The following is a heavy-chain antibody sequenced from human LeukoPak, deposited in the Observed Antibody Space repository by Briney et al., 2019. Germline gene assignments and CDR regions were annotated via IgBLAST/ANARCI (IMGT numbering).Heavy chain of an antibody. CDR3: ARGGAAAGTGGFDI. J-gene: IGHJ3*02. CDR1: GFTVSSNY. Sequence: PGGSLRLSCAASGFTVSSNYMSWVRQAPGKGLEWVSSISSSSSYIYYADSVKGRFTISRDNAKNSLYLQMNSLRAEDTAVYYCARGGAAAGTGGFDIWGQGTMVTVSS. D-gene: IGHD6-13*01. V-gene: IGHV3-21*01. CDR2: ISSSSSYI.